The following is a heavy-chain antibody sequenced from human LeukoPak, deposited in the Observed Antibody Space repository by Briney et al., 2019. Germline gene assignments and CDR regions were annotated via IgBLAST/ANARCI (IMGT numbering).Heavy chain of an antibody. CDR2: ISGSGGST. Sequence: GGSLRLSCAASGFTFSSYAMSWVRQAPGKGLEWVSAISGSGGSTYYADSVKGRFTISRDNAKNSLYLQMNSLRAEDTAVYYCARDSGYVDYWGQGTLVTVSS. V-gene: IGHV3-23*01. J-gene: IGHJ4*02. CDR1: GFTFSSYA. CDR3: ARDSGYVDY. D-gene: IGHD3-22*01.